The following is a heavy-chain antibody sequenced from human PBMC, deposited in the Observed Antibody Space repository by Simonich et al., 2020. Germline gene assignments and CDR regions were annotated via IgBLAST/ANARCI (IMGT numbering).Heavy chain of an antibody. V-gene: IGHV4-39*01. CDR3: ARHAGFAFDI. J-gene: IGHJ3*02. D-gene: IGHD6-13*01. Sequence: QLQLQESGPGLVKPSETLSLTCTVSGGSISSSSYYWGWLRQPPGKGLAWIGSIYYSGSTYYNPSLKSRVTISVDTSKNQFSLKLSSVTAADTAVYYCARHAGFAFDIWGQGTMVTVSS. CDR2: IYYSGST. CDR1: GGSISSSSYY.